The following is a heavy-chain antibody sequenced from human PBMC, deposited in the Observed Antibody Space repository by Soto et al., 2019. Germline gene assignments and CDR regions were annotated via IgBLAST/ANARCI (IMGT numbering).Heavy chain of an antibody. Sequence: EVQLVESGGGLVQPGGSLRLSCGASGFTFRTYWLSWVRQVPGKGLEWVANINQDGSEKNYVDSVKGRFTISRDNAKHSLHLQMSSLRAADTALYYCARDGSTSWYSYDYHGMDVWGQGTTVTVSS. J-gene: IGHJ6*02. CDR2: INQDGSEK. V-gene: IGHV3-7*05. CDR3: ARDGSTSWYSYDYHGMDV. CDR1: GFTFRTYW. D-gene: IGHD5-18*01.